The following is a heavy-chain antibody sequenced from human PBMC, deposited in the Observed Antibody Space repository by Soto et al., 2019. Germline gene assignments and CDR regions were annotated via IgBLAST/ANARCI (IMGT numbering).Heavy chain of an antibody. D-gene: IGHD6-13*01. J-gene: IGHJ5*01. Sequence: PSETLSLTCTVSGGSMSNYYWTWIRQPAGKGLEYIGRIYTSGSTNYNPSLKSRVTMSVDTSKNQFPLKLSSVTAADTALYYCARQTTYSSSWFDYWGQGTLVTVSS. CDR1: GGSMSNYY. V-gene: IGHV4-4*07. CDR2: IYTSGST. CDR3: ARQTTYSSSWFDY.